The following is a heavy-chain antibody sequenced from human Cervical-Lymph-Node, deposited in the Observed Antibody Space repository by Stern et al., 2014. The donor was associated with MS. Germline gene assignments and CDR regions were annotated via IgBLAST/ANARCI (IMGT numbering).Heavy chain of an antibody. V-gene: IGHV3-30*03. J-gene: IGHJ2*01. CDR1: SFTFSAFA. D-gene: IGHD2-21*02. CDR3: ARQMTHGPCDL. CDR2: ISYDARTQ. Sequence: VQLVESGGSVVQPGRSLRLSCAASSFTFSAFAMHWVRQAPGKGLEWVAVISYDARTQFYVYAVNGRFTLSRDNSKNTLVLQMNNLRPEDTAVYYCARQMTHGPCDLWGRGTLVTVSS.